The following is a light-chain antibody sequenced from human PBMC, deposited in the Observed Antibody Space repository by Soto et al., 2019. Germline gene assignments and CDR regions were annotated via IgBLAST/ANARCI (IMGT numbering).Light chain of an antibody. J-gene: IGLJ2*01. CDR2: EVS. Sequence: QSALTQPASVSGSPGQSITISCTGTSSDIGGYNYVSWYQQHPGKAPKLMIYEVSHRPAGVSNRFSGSKSGNTASLTISGRKAEDEADYYCISYTSSSTVVFGGGNKVTVL. V-gene: IGLV2-14*01. CDR1: SSDIGGYNY. CDR3: ISYTSSSTVV.